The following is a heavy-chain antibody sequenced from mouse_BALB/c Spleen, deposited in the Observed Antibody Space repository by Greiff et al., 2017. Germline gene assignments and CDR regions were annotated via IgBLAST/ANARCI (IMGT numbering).Heavy chain of an antibody. D-gene: IGHD1-1*01. V-gene: IGHV1-14*01. CDR1: GYTFTSYV. Sequence: EVKLVESGPELVKPGASVKMSCKASGYTFTSYVMHWVKQKPGQGLEWIGYINPYNDGTKYNEKFKGKATLTSDKSSSTAYMELSSLTSEDSAVYYCARSPDYYGSSYDFDYWGQGTTLTVSS. CDR2: INPYNDGT. J-gene: IGHJ2*01. CDR3: ARSPDYYGSSYDFDY.